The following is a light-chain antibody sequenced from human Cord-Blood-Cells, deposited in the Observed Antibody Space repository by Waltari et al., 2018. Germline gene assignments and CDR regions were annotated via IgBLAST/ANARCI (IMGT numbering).Light chain of an antibody. CDR2: GAS. CDR1: QSVSSN. J-gene: IGKJ1*01. Sequence: IVMTQSPATLSVSPRERATISCRVSQSVSSNLAWYKQKPGQAPRLLIYGASTRATGIPARFSGSGSGTEFTLTISSLQSEDFAVYYCQQYNNWPRTFGQGTKVEIK. V-gene: IGKV3-15*01. CDR3: QQYNNWPRT.